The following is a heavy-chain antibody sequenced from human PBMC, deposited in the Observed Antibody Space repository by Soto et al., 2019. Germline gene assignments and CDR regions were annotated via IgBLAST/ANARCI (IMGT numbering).Heavy chain of an antibody. Sequence: ASVKVSCKASGFTFTSSAMQWVRQARGQRLERIGWIVVGSGNTNYAQKFQERVTITRDMSTSTAYMELSSLRSEDTAVYYCAADVLSLWDPGYYYYYYMDVWGKGTTVTVSS. V-gene: IGHV1-58*02. CDR2: IVVGSGNT. CDR1: GFTFTSSA. CDR3: AADVLSLWDPGYYYYYYMDV. D-gene: IGHD2-8*01. J-gene: IGHJ6*03.